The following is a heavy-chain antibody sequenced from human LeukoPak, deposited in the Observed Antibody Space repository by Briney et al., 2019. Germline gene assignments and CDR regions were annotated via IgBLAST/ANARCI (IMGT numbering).Heavy chain of an antibody. V-gene: IGHV3-20*04. CDR1: GFTFDDYG. Sequence: GGSLRLSCAASGFTFDDYGMSWVRQAPGKGLEWVSGINWNGGSTGYADSVKGRFTISRDNAKNSLYLQMNSLRAEDTALYYCARDLGLGTTVTTTFDYWGQGTLVTVSS. CDR2: INWNGGST. J-gene: IGHJ4*02. CDR3: ARDLGLGTTVTTTFDY. D-gene: IGHD1-1*01.